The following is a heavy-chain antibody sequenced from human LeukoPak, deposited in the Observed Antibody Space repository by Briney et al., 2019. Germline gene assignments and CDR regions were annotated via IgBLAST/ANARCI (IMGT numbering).Heavy chain of an antibody. D-gene: IGHD2-21*02. Sequence: PSETLSLTCAVYGGSFSGYYWSWIRQPPGKGLEWIGEINHSGSTNYNPSLKSRVTISVDTSKNQFSLKLSSVTAADTAVYYCARPITRTVTAFDYWGQGTLVSVSS. CDR1: GGSFSGYY. V-gene: IGHV4-34*01. CDR2: INHSGST. J-gene: IGHJ4*02. CDR3: ARPITRTVTAFDY.